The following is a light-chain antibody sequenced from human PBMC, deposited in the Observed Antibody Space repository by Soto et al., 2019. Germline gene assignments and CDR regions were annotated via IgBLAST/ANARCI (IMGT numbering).Light chain of an antibody. CDR1: QKIRTSY. V-gene: IGKV3-20*01. Sequence: DIVLTQSPGILSLSPGERATLTCRASQKIRTSYFAWYQQRPGQAPRLLIYGASKRATDVPDRFSGSGSGTDFTLTISRMEPEDCGVYYCQQCDSSPPTFGHGTKLEI. J-gene: IGKJ2*01. CDR3: QQCDSSPPT. CDR2: GAS.